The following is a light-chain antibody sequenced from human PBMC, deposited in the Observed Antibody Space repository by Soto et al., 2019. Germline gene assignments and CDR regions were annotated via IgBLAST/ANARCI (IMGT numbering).Light chain of an antibody. V-gene: IGKV3-11*01. Sequence: EIVLTQFPAALSLSPGEGATLSCRASQSVGSKLAWFQQKPGQAPRLLIYDASTRATGIPARFSGSGSGTDFTVTISSLEPEDFAVYYCQQRSSWPITFGPGTRLEI. CDR1: QSVGSK. CDR3: QQRSSWPIT. J-gene: IGKJ5*01. CDR2: DAS.